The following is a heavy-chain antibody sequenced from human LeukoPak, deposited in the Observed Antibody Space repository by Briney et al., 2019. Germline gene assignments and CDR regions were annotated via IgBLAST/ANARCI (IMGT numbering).Heavy chain of an antibody. CDR1: GGSISSYY. Sequence: SETLSLTCTVSGGSISSYYWSWIRQPAGKGLEWIGRIYTSGSTNYNPSLKSRATMSVDTSKNQFSLKLSSVTAADTAVYYCARERTPLLWFGELLLVLDYWGQGTLVTVSS. CDR3: ARERTPLLWFGELLLVLDY. D-gene: IGHD3-10*01. V-gene: IGHV4-4*07. CDR2: IYTSGST. J-gene: IGHJ4*02.